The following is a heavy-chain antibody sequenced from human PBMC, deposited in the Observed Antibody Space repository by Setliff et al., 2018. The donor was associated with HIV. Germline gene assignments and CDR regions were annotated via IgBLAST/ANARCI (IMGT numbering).Heavy chain of an antibody. D-gene: IGHD3-16*01. J-gene: IGHJ4*02. V-gene: IGHV3-74*01. CDR1: GFTFSSYW. CDR2: INGDGTRT. CDR3: VRAGPLMITFGGPPDY. Sequence: PGGSLRLSCAASGFTFSSYWMHWVRQAPGKGLVWVSRINGDGTRTHYADSVKGRFTISRDNAKNTLHLQMSSLRAEDTAVYYCVRAGPLMITFGGPPDYWGQGTLVTVSS.